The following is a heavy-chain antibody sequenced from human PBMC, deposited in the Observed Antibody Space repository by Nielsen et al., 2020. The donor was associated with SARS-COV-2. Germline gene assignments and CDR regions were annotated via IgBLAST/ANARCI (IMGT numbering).Heavy chain of an antibody. Sequence: GESLKISCAASGFTFIKSAMHWVRQAPGQGLEWVATISHDGASRDYADSAKGRLTISRDNSKSTLYLQMSSLRPEDTAVYYCAKDLSDGLHAYSHGVGGYFDYWGQGSLVTVSS. J-gene: IGHJ4*02. CDR3: AKDLSDGLHAYSHGVGGYFDY. CDR1: GFTFIKSA. V-gene: IGHV3-30-3*01. CDR2: ISHDGASR. D-gene: IGHD5-18*01.